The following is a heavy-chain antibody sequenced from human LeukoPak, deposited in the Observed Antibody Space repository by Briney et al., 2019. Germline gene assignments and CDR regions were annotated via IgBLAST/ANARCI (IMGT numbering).Heavy chain of an antibody. CDR2: INSAGSST. CDR1: GFTFSSYW. Sequence: GGSLRLSCAASGFTFSSYWMYWVRQAPGKGLVWVSRINSAGSSTSYADSVKGRFTISRDNAKNTLYLQMNSLRAEDTAVYYCARNSGSYYTVDYWGQGTLVTVSS. CDR3: ARNSGSYYTVDY. V-gene: IGHV3-74*01. J-gene: IGHJ4*02. D-gene: IGHD1-26*01.